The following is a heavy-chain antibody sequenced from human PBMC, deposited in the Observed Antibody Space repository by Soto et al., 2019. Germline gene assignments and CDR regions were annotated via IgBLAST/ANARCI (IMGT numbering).Heavy chain of an antibody. D-gene: IGHD2-8*01. CDR1: GFTFSSYS. CDR3: AKEIFAAAYAATSAFDL. CDR2: INSSSSYI. J-gene: IGHJ4*02. Sequence: PGGSLRLSCAASGFTFSSYSMNWVRQAPGKGLEWVSSINSSSSYIYYADSVKGRFTISRDNADNSLYLEMNSLRAEDTARYYCAKEIFAAAYAATSAFDLWGQGTLVTVSS. V-gene: IGHV3-21*04.